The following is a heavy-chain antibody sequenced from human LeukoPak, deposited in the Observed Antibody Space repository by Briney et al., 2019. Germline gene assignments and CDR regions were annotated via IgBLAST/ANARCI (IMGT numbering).Heavy chain of an antibody. CDR1: GGPISSYY. D-gene: IGHD2/OR15-2a*01. CDR2: IHYSGST. CDR3: ATRSRSVQTTTWGAFDI. Sequence: SETLSLTCTVSGGPISSYYLSWMRQSPRKALEWIGNIHYSGSTGYNPSLKSRVTISVDTSKNQCSLYLRSVSAADTAVYFCATRSRSVQTTTWGAFDIWGQGTMVTVSS. V-gene: IGHV4-59*01. J-gene: IGHJ3*02.